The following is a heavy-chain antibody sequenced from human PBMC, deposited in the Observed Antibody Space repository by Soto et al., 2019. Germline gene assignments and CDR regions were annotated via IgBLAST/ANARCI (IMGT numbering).Heavy chain of an antibody. D-gene: IGHD4-17*01. J-gene: IGHJ5*02. CDR2: IYYSGST. Sequence: SETLSLTCTVSGGSISSSSYYWGWIRQPPGKGLEWIGSIYYSGSTYYNPSLKSRVTISVDTSKNQFSLKLSSVTAADTAVYYCASTIALEDYGGNGWFDPWGQGTLVTVSS. V-gene: IGHV4-39*01. CDR1: GGSISSSSYY. CDR3: ASTIALEDYGGNGWFDP.